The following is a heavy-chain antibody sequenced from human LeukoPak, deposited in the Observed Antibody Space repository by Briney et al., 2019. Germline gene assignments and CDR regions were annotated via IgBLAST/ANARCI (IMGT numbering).Heavy chain of an antibody. D-gene: IGHD3-22*01. CDR3: ARTHYYDSSGYYPDYFAY. CDR2: IYYSGST. J-gene: IGHJ4*02. V-gene: IGHV4-31*03. CDR1: GGSISSGGYY. Sequence: PSETLSLTCTVSGGSISSGGYYWSWIRQHPGKGLEWIGYIYYSGSTYYNPSLKSRVTISVDTSKNQFSLKLSSVTAADTAVYYCARTHYYDSSGYYPDYFAYWGQGTLVTVSS.